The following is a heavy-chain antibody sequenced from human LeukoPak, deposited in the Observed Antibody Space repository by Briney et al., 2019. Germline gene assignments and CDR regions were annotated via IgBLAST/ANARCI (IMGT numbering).Heavy chain of an antibody. J-gene: IGHJ4*02. CDR1: GFTFSSYA. V-gene: IGHV3-30-3*01. Sequence: GGSLRLSCAASGFTFSSYAMHWVRQAPGKGQEWVAVISYDGSNKYYADSVKGRFTISRDNSKNTLYLQMNSLRAEDTAVYYCARDPAHSGWYAYYFDYWGQGTLVTVSS. CDR3: ARDPAHSGWYAYYFDY. D-gene: IGHD6-19*01. CDR2: ISYDGSNK.